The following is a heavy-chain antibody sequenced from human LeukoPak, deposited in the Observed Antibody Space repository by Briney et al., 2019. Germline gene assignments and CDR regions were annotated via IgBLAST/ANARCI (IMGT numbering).Heavy chain of an antibody. V-gene: IGHV3-66*02. CDR2: IYSDGQT. CDR3: ARGYSNYIAWFDP. D-gene: IGHD4-11*01. CDR1: GFTVSSNY. Sequence: PGGSLRLSCAASGFTVSSNYMSWVRQAPGKGLEWVSVIYSDGQTYYADSVKGRFTISRDNSKNTLYLQMNSLRVEDTALYYCARGYSNYIAWFDPWGQGTLVTVSS. J-gene: IGHJ5*02.